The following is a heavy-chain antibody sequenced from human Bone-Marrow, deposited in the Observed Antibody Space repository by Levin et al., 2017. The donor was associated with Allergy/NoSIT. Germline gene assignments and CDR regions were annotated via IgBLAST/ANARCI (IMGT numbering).Heavy chain of an antibody. CDR3: ARDPCADTTCYTYNWFDS. CDR2: IRGSNA. Sequence: GGSLRLSCAASGFTFSTYAMSWVRQAPGKGLEWVSAIRGSNAFYGDSAKGRFTISRDNSKNTLYLQMSSLRADDTALYYCARDPCADTTCYTYNWFDSWGPGTLVTVSS. CDR1: GFTFSTYA. D-gene: IGHD2-15*01. V-gene: IGHV3-23*01. J-gene: IGHJ5*01.